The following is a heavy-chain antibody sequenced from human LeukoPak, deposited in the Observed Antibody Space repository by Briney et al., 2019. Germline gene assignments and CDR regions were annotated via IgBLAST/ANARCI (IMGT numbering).Heavy chain of an antibody. J-gene: IGHJ6*03. Sequence: SETLSLTCAVSGGSINHNNWWGWVRQPPGKGLEWIGEINHSGSTNYNPSLKSRVTISVDTSKNQFSLKLSSVTAADTAVYYCARGSSGTTYYYYMDVWGKGTTVTVSS. V-gene: IGHV4-4*02. CDR2: INHSGST. D-gene: IGHD3-10*01. CDR3: ARGSSGTTYYYYMDV. CDR1: GGSINHNNW.